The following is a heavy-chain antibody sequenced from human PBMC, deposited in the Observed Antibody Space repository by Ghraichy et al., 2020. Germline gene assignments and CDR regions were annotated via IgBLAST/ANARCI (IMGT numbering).Heavy chain of an antibody. CDR2: IRYDGSNK. CDR1: GFTFSSYG. V-gene: IGHV3-30*02. J-gene: IGHJ6*02. Sequence: GESLNISCAASGFTFSSYGMHCVRQAPGKGLEWVASIRYDGSNKYYADSVKGRFTISRDNSKNMVYLQMNSLRAEDTAVYYCAKEGATNDYYYYGMDVWGQGTTVTVSS. D-gene: IGHD5-12*01. CDR3: AKEGATNDYYYYGMDV.